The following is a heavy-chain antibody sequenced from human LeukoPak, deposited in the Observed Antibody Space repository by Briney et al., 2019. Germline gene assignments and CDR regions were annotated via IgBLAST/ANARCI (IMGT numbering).Heavy chain of an antibody. D-gene: IGHD3-10*02. CDR3: ARGVFGELEKLMFQH. J-gene: IGHJ1*01. Sequence: ASVKVSCKASAYTFTSYYMHWVRQAPGQGLEWMGIINPSGGSTRYTQKFQDRVTMTRDTSTSTIYMELSSLKSDDTAIYYCARGVFGELEKLMFQHWGQGTLVTVSS. V-gene: IGHV1-46*01. CDR2: INPSGGST. CDR1: AYTFTSYY.